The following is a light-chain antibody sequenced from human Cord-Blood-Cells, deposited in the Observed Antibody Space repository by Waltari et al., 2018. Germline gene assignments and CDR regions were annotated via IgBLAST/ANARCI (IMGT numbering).Light chain of an antibody. CDR2: DGS. V-gene: IGLV2-14*03. J-gene: IGLJ3*02. Sequence: QSALTQPASVSGSPGQSITISCTGTSSDVGGYNHFSWYQQHPGKAPKLMIYDGSKRPSGVSNRFSGSKSGNTASLTISGLQAEDEADYYCSSYTSSSTVVFGGGTKLTVL. CDR1: SSDVGGYNH. CDR3: SSYTSSSTVV.